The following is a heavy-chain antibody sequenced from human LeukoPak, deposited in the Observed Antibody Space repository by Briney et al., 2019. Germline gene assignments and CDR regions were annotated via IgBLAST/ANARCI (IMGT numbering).Heavy chain of an antibody. V-gene: IGHV3-30-3*01. Sequence: GGSLRLSCAASGFTFSSYAMHWVRQAPGKGLEWVAVISYDGSNKYYADSVKGRFTISRDNSKNTLYLQMNSLRAEDTAVYYCAGDYSSSWYDLKYDAFDIWGQGTMVTVSS. CDR2: ISYDGSNK. CDR1: GFTFSSYA. J-gene: IGHJ3*02. D-gene: IGHD6-13*01. CDR3: AGDYSSSWYDLKYDAFDI.